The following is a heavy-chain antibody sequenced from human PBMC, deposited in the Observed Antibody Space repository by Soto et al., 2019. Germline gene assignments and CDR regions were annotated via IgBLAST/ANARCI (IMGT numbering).Heavy chain of an antibody. CDR1: GYTFTSYD. Sequence: QVQLVQSGAEVKKPGASVKVSCKASGYTFTSYDINWVRQATGQGLEWMGWMNPNSGNTGYAQKFQGRVTMTRNTSISTDYMELSSLRSEDTAVYYCARLRYCSGGSCYSGDYYYYMDVWGKGTTVTVSS. J-gene: IGHJ6*03. V-gene: IGHV1-8*01. CDR2: MNPNSGNT. CDR3: ARLRYCSGGSCYSGDYYYYMDV. D-gene: IGHD2-15*01.